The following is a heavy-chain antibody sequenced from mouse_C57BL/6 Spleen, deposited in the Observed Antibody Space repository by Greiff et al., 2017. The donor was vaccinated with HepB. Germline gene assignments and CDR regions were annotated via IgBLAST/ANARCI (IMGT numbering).Heavy chain of an antibody. Sequence: QVQLQQPGAELVMPGASVKLSCKASGYTFTSYWMHWVKQRPGQGLEWIGEIDPSDSYTNYNQKFKGKSTLTVDKSASTAYMQLSSLTSADSAVYYCARSGYDYGGRVDYWGQGTTLTVSS. D-gene: IGHD2-4*01. V-gene: IGHV1-69*01. CDR2: IDPSDSYT. CDR1: GYTFTSYW. CDR3: ARSGYDYGGRVDY. J-gene: IGHJ2*01.